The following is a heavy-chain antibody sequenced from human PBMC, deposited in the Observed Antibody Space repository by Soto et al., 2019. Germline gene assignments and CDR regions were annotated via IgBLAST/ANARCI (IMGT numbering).Heavy chain of an antibody. D-gene: IGHD2-15*01. V-gene: IGHV1-2*02. CDR2: INPNSGGT. CDR1: GYTFTGYY. J-gene: IGHJ4*02. CDR3: ARDLAKGGGSAGFDY. Sequence: QVQLVQSGAEVKKPGASVKVSCKASGYTFTGYYIHWVRQAPGQGLEWMGWINPNSGGTKYPQKCQGRGTMTRDTSIRTVYMSLTGLKSDDTAVYFCARDLAKGGGSAGFDYWGQGTLVAVSS.